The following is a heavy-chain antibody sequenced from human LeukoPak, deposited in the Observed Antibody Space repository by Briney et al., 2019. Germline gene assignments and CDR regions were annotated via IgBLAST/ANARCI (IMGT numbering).Heavy chain of an antibody. V-gene: IGHV3-23*01. CDR1: GFTFSSYA. Sequence: GGSLSLSCAASGFTFSSYAMSWVRQAPGKGLEWVSAISGSGGSTYYADYVKGRFTISRDNSKNTLYLQMNSLRAEDTAVYYCAKGYYDYVWGSYYFDYWGQGILVTVSS. D-gene: IGHD3-16*01. J-gene: IGHJ4*02. CDR3: AKGYYDYVWGSYYFDY. CDR2: ISGSGGST.